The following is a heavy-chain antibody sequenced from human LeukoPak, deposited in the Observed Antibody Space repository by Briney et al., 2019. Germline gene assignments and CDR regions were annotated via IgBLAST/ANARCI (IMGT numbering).Heavy chain of an antibody. CDR3: YRVGKRTLPLDP. CDR1: GFTFNRAL. V-gene: IGHV5-51*01. CDR2: IYPGDSDT. Sequence: GESLKILCQGSGFTFNRALNAQVGQMPGKGLEWMGIIYPGDSDTRYSPSFQGQVTISADKSISPVYLQWSSLKASETAMYYYYRVGKRTLPLDPLGQGTLVTVSS. J-gene: IGHJ5*02. D-gene: IGHD5/OR15-5a*01.